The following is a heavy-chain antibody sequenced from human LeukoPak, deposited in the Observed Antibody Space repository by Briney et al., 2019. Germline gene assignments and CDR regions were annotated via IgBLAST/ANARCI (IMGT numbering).Heavy chain of an antibody. CDR2: MYSSGCS. CDR1: GASINNYF. Sequence: PSETLSLTCTVSGASINNYFWSWVRQPPGKGLEWIGYMYSSGCSTYNPSLKSRVTMSIDPSRNQLSLRVTSVTAADTAVYYCARGGWLKTSYYFDFWGQGSLVTVSS. CDR3: ARGGWLKTSYYFDF. D-gene: IGHD5-24*01. J-gene: IGHJ4*02. V-gene: IGHV4-59*01.